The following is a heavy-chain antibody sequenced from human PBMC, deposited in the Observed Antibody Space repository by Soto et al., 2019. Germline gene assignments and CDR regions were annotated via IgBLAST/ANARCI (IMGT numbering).Heavy chain of an antibody. CDR1: GGSISSSNW. CDR3: ARSIRGHYYQPLHKNWFDP. J-gene: IGHJ5*02. Sequence: SETLSLTCAVSGGSISSSNWWSWVRQPPGKGLGWIGEIYHSGSTNYNPSLKSRVTISVDKSKNQFSLKLSSVTAADTAVYYCARSIRGHYYQPLHKNWFDPWGQGTLVTVSS. CDR2: IYHSGST. V-gene: IGHV4-4*02. D-gene: IGHD2-2*01.